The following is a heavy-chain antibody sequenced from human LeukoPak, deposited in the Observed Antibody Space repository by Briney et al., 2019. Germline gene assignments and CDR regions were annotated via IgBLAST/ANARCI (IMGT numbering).Heavy chain of an antibody. CDR1: GGSITTYY. J-gene: IGHJ6*03. D-gene: IGHD2-8*01. Sequence: SETLSLTCTVSGGSITTYYWSWIRQPAGKGLEWIGRILISGSTNYNPSLKSRVTISVDTSKNQFSLKLSSVTAADTAVYYCARGARTIVLMVYARYYMDVWGKGTTVTVSS. CDR3: ARGARTIVLMVYARYYMDV. CDR2: ILISGST. V-gene: IGHV4-4*07.